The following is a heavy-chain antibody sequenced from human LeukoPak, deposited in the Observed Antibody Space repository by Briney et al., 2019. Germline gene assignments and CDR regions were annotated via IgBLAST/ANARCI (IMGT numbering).Heavy chain of an antibody. CDR1: GDSIGSDDYY. J-gene: IGHJ4*02. Sequence: SQTLSLTCTVSGDSIGSDDYYWGWIRQHPGKGLEWIGYISYSGNTYYNPSLKSRAAISVDTPKNQFSLKLSSTTAADTAVYYCARAPVATPSEFDYWGQGTLVTVSS. D-gene: IGHD5-12*01. CDR2: ISYSGNT. CDR3: ARAPVATPSEFDY. V-gene: IGHV4-31*03.